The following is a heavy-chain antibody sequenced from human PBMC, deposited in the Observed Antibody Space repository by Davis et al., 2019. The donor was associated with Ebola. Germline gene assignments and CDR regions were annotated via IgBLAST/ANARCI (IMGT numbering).Heavy chain of an antibody. CDR1: GYTFTSYY. D-gene: IGHD1-1*01. Sequence: SVKVSCKASGYTFTSYYMHWVRQAPGQGLEWMGRIIPILGIANYAQKFQGRVTITADKSTSTAYMELSSLRSEDTAVYYCARDTGTTADYWGQGTLVTVSS. CDR3: ARDTGTTADY. CDR2: IIPILGIA. J-gene: IGHJ4*02. V-gene: IGHV1-69*04.